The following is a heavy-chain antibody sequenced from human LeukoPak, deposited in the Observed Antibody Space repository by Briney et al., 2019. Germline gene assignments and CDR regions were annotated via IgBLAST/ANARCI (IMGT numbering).Heavy chain of an antibody. V-gene: IGHV3-23*01. Sequence: GGSLRLSCAASGFTLTSHAMNWVRQAPGRGLDWVSLITSTGGTTYYADSVKGRFTISRDNSKNMVYLQMNSLRADDTAVYYCAKSVVVITFRFDDWGQGALVTVSS. J-gene: IGHJ4*02. CDR3: AKSVVVITFRFDD. D-gene: IGHD2-15*01. CDR1: GFTLTSHA. CDR2: ITSTGGTT.